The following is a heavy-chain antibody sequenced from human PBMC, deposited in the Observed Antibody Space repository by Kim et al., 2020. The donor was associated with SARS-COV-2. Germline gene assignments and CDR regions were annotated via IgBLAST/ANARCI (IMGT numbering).Heavy chain of an antibody. J-gene: IGHJ6*02. V-gene: IGHV3-33*01. CDR2: IWYDGSNK. Sequence: GGSLRLSCAASGFTFSSYGMHWVRQAPGKGLEWVAVIWYDGSNKYYADSVKGRFTISRDNSKNTLYLQMNSLRAEDTAVYYCARDQDYGGNSVGDKYYYYGMDVWGQGTTVTVSS. D-gene: IGHD4-17*01. CDR3: ARDQDYGGNSVGDKYYYYGMDV. CDR1: GFTFSSYG.